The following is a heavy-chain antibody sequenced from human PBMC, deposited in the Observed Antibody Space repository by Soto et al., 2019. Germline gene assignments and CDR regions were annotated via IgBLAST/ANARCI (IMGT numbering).Heavy chain of an antibody. J-gene: IGHJ6*02. V-gene: IGHV1-46*01. D-gene: IGHD3-3*01. Sequence: APVKVACKASGYTFTSRYMHWVLQAPGQGLGWMGIINPSDGSTTYAQKFQGRVSMTRDKSTSTLYMELSSLSSEDTAVYYCATDGQITTFGVASAPYAMDVWGQGTTVT. CDR1: GYTFTSRY. CDR2: INPSDGST. CDR3: ATDGQITTFGVASAPYAMDV.